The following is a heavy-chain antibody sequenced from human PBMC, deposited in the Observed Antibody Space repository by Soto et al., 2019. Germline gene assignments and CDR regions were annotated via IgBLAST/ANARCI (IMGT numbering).Heavy chain of an antibody. J-gene: IGHJ4*02. CDR2: ISGGGNDA. D-gene: IGHD3-3*02. CDR3: ERSLFLASTDTEPFDY. V-gene: IGHV3-23*01. CDR1: GFTFSSYA. Sequence: EAQLLESGGGLVQPGGSLVLSCAASGFTFSSYAMSWVRQAPGKGLEWVSSISGGGNDAFYAVSVKGRFTISRDNSRNTRYLQMSSLRADDTAIYYCERSLFLASTDTEPFDYWGQGALVTVSS.